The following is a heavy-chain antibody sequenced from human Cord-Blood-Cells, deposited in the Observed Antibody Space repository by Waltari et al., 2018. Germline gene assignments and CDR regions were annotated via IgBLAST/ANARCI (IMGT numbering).Heavy chain of an antibody. V-gene: IGHV1-2*02. D-gene: IGHD6-6*01. CDR2: INPNIRGT. J-gene: IGHJ3*02. CDR1: GYTFTGYY. Sequence: QVQLVQFGAEVKKPGASVKVSCKASGYTFTGYYMHWVRQAPGQGLKWMGSINPNIRGTNYAPKCQGRVTMTRDTSISTPYMELSRLRTNDTAVYAGARDRVKQLVVSAFDIWGQGTMVTVSS. CDR3: ARDRVKQLVVSAFDI.